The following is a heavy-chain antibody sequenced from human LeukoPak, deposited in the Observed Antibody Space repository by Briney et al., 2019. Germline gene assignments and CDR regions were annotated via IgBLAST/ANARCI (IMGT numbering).Heavy chain of an antibody. CDR1: GDSINSHY. J-gene: IGHJ4*02. D-gene: IGHD1-26*01. CDR2: VYYNGRT. Sequence: SETLSLTCTVFGDSINSHYWSWIRQPPGKGLEWIGYVYYNGRTSYNPSLKSRLAISVDTSKTQFSLHLSSVTAADTAMYYCARDSGTYVAYWGQGTLVTVSS. V-gene: IGHV4-59*11. CDR3: ARDSGTYVAY.